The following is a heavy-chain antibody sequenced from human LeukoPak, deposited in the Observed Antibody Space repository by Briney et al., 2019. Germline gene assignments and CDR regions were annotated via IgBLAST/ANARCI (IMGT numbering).Heavy chain of an antibody. Sequence: SETLSLTCTVSGGSISSGSDYWSWIRQSAGKGLEWIGRVYSSGSTYYNPSLKSRVTISVDTSKNQFSLKLSSVTAADTAVYYCARGKGYYDSSGYQRWGQGTLATVSS. D-gene: IGHD3-22*01. V-gene: IGHV4-61*02. CDR1: GGSISSGSDY. J-gene: IGHJ4*02. CDR3: ARGKGYYDSSGYQR. CDR2: VYSSGST.